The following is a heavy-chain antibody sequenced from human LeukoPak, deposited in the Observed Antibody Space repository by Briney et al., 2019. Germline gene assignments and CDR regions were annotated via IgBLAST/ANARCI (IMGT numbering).Heavy chain of an antibody. CDR1: GYTFTGYY. V-gene: IGHV1-2*02. CDR2: INPNSGGT. J-gene: IGHJ5*02. D-gene: IGHD3-10*01. CDR3: ARPRELLWFGELNP. Sequence: ASVKASCKASGYTFTGYYMHWVRQAPGQGLEWMGWINPNSGGTNYAQKFQGRVTMTRDTSISTAYMELSRLRSDDTAVYYCARPRELLWFGELNPWGQGTLVTVSS.